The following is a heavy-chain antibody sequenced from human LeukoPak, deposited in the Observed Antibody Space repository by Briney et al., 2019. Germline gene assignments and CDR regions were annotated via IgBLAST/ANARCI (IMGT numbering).Heavy chain of an antibody. Sequence: SETLSLTCSVSGGSLSSSYWTWFRLPPGKRLEWVGYINTRGSTSFNPSLESRVTMSVDTANNKFSLKLSSVTAADTAMYSCARGEMPTVRAWAFDIWGQGKMVTVSS. CDR3: ARGEMPTVRAWAFDI. J-gene: IGHJ3*02. CDR2: INTRGST. D-gene: IGHD5-24*01. V-gene: IGHV4-4*09. CDR1: GGSLSSSY.